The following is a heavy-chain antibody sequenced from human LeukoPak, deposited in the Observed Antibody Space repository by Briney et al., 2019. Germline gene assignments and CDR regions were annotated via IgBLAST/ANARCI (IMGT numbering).Heavy chain of an antibody. CDR1: GFTFSSYW. J-gene: IGHJ4*02. CDR2: INSDGSST. CDR3: ARGYSGTYRLGY. D-gene: IGHD1-26*01. V-gene: IGHV3-74*01. Sequence: AGGSLRLSCAASGFTFSSYWMHWVRQAPGKGLVWVSRINSDGSSTSYADSVEGRFTISRDNAKNTLYLQMNSLRAEDTAFYYCARGYSGTYRLGYWGQGTLVTVSS.